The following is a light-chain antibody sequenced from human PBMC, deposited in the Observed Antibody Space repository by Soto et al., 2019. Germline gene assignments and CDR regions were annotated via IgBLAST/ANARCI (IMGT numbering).Light chain of an antibody. CDR3: HQSFSYPYT. Sequence: DIQMTQSPSSLSASVGDKVTINCRTSQSINSYLNWYQHKPGKAPKLLIYAAYRLQSGVPSRFSGSGTGTDFTLTISSLQPEDFATYYCHQSFSYPYTFGQGIKLEIK. J-gene: IGKJ2*01. V-gene: IGKV1-39*01. CDR1: QSINSY. CDR2: AAY.